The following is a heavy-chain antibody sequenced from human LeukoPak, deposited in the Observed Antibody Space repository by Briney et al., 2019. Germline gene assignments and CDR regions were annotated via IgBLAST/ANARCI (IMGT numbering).Heavy chain of an antibody. J-gene: IGHJ3*02. D-gene: IGHD1-26*01. V-gene: IGHV3-23*01. Sequence: GGSLRLSCAASGFTLSNCAMSWVRQAPGKGLEWVSAVGTSGGTTYYADAVKGRFTISRDNSKNTLYLQMNSLRAEDTAVYYCAKRVATTKAFDIWGQGTMVTVSS. CDR3: AKRVATTKAFDI. CDR2: VGTSGGTT. CDR1: GFTLSNCA.